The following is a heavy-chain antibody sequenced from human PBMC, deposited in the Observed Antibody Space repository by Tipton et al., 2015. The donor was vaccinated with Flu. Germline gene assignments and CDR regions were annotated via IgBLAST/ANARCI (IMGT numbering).Heavy chain of an antibody. CDR2: IYYSGST. Sequence: TLSLTCSVSGGSISRYYWSWIRQPPGKGLEWIGYIYYSGSTNYNPSLKSRVTISVDTSKNQFSLSLNSVTAADTAVYYCARGSGSGTYVIFDYWGQGTLVAVSS. D-gene: IGHD3-10*01. V-gene: IGHV4-59*12. J-gene: IGHJ4*02. CDR3: ARGSGSGTYVIFDY. CDR1: GGSISRYY.